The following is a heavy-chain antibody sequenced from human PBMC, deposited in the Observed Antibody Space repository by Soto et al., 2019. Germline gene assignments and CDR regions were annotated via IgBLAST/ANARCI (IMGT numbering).Heavy chain of an antibody. CDR2: INHSGST. CDR3: AREGGSSSERYYYYYMDV. J-gene: IGHJ6*03. V-gene: IGHV4-34*01. D-gene: IGHD6-6*01. CDR1: GGSFSGYY. Sequence: SETLSLTCAVYGGSFSGYYWSWIRQPPGKGLEWIGEINHSGSTNYNPSLKSRVTISVDTSKNQFSLKLSSVTAADTAVYCCAREGGSSSERYYYYYMDVWGKGTTVTVSS.